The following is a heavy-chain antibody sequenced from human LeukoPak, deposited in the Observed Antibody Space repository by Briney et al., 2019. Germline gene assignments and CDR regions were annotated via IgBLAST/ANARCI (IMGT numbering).Heavy chain of an antibody. CDR2: IGGSGGTT. V-gene: IGHV3-23*01. Sequence: GGSLRLSCVASGFTFSNYAMTWVRQAPGKGLEWVSTIGGSGGTTNYADSVKGRFTISRDSSKSTLYLQMNSLRAEDTAVYFCAKGGPQFFDYWGQGSLVTVSS. CDR1: GFTFSNYA. D-gene: IGHD5-24*01. CDR3: AKGGPQFFDY. J-gene: IGHJ4*02.